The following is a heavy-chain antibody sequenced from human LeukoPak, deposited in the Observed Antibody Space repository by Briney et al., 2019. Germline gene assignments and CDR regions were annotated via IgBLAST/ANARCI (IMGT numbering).Heavy chain of an antibody. V-gene: IGHV4-38-2*02. J-gene: IGHJ4*02. CDR2: IYHSGRT. D-gene: IGHD6-13*01. Sequence: PSETLSLTCTVSGYSISSGYYWGWIRQPPGKGLEWIGSIYHSGRTFYNPSLKSRVTISVDTSKNQFSLQLNSVTPEDTAVYYCARDITGYSSSWRWGGIDYWGQGTLVTVSS. CDR3: ARDITGYSSSWRWGGIDY. CDR1: GYSISSGYY.